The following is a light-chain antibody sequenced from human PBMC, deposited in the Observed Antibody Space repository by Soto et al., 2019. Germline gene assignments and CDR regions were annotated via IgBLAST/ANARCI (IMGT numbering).Light chain of an antibody. CDR1: QSVSSN. CDR3: QQYNNWSRLT. J-gene: IGKJ1*01. CDR2: GAS. V-gene: IGKV3-15*01. Sequence: EIVMTQSPATLSVSPGERATLSCRASQSVSSNLAWYQQKPGQAPRLLIYGASTRATGIPARFSGSGSGTEFTLTISSLQSEDFAVHYCQQYNNWSRLTFVQGTKVEIK.